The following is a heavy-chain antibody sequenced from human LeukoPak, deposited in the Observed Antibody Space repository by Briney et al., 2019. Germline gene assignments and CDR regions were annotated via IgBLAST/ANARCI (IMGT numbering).Heavy chain of an antibody. CDR1: GFTFSSYS. Sequence: GGSLRLSCAASGFTFSSYSMNWVRQAPGKGLEWVSYITSSSSSTIYYADSVKGRFTISRDNAKNSLYLQMNSLRDEDTAVYYCARDALGGFDYWGQGTLVTVSS. CDR2: ITSSSSSTI. J-gene: IGHJ4*02. V-gene: IGHV3-48*02. CDR3: ARDALGGFDY. D-gene: IGHD3-10*01.